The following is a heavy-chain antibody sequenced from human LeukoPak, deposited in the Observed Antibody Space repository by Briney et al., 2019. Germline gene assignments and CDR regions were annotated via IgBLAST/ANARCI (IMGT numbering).Heavy chain of an antibody. CDR1: GYSISSGYY. J-gene: IGHJ4*02. Sequence: SETLSLTCTVSGYSISSGYYWGWIRQPPGKGLEWIGTMYYSGSSYYNPSLKSRVTISVDTSKNQFSLKLSSVTAADTAVYYCARWSRGSSSHPFDYWGQGTLVTVSS. D-gene: IGHD1-26*01. V-gene: IGHV4-38-2*02. CDR2: MYYSGSS. CDR3: ARWSRGSSSHPFDY.